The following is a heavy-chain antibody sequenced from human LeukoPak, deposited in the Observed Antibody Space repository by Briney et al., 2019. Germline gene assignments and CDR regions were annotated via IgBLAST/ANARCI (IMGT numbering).Heavy chain of an antibody. CDR2: ISSNGGGT. J-gene: IGHJ4*02. Sequence: PGGSLRLSCAASGFTFSTYWMHWVRQAPGKGLEYVSAISSNGGGTYYANSVKGRFTISRDNSKNTLYLQMGSLRAEDMAVYYCARIASTPPFTDYWGQGTLVTVSS. CDR3: ARIASTPPFTDY. CDR1: GFTFSTYW. D-gene: IGHD5/OR15-5a*01. V-gene: IGHV3-64*01.